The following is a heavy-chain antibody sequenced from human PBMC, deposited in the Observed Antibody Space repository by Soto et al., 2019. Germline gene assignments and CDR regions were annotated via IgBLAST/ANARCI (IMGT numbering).Heavy chain of an antibody. CDR2: INAYNGKT. CDR3: AGEHDYLDP. V-gene: IGHV1-18*01. Sequence: QVQLVQSGAEVKKPGASVKVSCKASGYTFTSYGISWVRQAPGQGLEWMGWINAYNGKTNYAQKLQGRVTMTTDTATSTPDMELRSLRSDDTAGYYCAGEHDYLDPRGQGTLVTVAS. D-gene: IGHD5-12*01. J-gene: IGHJ5*02. CDR1: GYTFTSYG.